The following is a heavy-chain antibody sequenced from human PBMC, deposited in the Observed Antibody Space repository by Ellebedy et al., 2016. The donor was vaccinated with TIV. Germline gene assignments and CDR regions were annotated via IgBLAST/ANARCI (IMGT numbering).Heavy chain of an antibody. CDR2: IIPIFGTA. CDR1: GGTFSSYA. J-gene: IGHJ3*02. D-gene: IGHD3-22*01. Sequence: SVKVSCXASGGTFSSYAISWVRQAPGQGLEWMGGIIPIFGTANYAQKFQGRVTITADESTSTAYMELSSLRSGDTAVYYCAVYDSSGYGPVIFSAFDIWGQGTMVTVSS. V-gene: IGHV1-69*13. CDR3: AVYDSSGYGPVIFSAFDI.